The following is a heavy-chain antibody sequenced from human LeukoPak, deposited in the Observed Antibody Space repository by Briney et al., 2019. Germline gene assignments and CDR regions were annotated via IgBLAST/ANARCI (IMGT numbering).Heavy chain of an antibody. CDR1: GGSISSGDYY. Sequence: SETLSLTCTVSGGSISSGDYYWRWIRQPPGKGLERIGYIYYSGSTYYNPSLKSRVTISVDTSKNQFSLKLSSVTAADTAVYYCARAYYDSSGSPIFDYWGQGTLVTVSS. CDR2: IYYSGST. D-gene: IGHD3-22*01. J-gene: IGHJ4*02. CDR3: ARAYYDSSGSPIFDY. V-gene: IGHV4-30-4*01.